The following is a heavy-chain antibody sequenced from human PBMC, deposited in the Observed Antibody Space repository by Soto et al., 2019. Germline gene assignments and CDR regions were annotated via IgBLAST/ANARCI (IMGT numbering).Heavy chain of an antibody. CDR3: ASRYCGGDCENWFDP. CDR1: GGSFSGYY. CDR2: INHSGST. Sequence: PSETLSLTCAVYGGSFSGYYWSWIRQPPGKGLEWIGEINHSGSTNYNPSLKSRVTISVDTSKNQFSLKLSSVTAADTAVYYCASRYCGGDCENWFDPWGQGTLVTVSS. V-gene: IGHV4-34*01. J-gene: IGHJ5*02. D-gene: IGHD2-21*02.